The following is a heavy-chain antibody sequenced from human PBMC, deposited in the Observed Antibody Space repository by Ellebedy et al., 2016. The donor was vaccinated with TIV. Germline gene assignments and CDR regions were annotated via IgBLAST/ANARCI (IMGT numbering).Heavy chain of an antibody. D-gene: IGHD1-26*01. CDR2: SHPKNTDT. Sequence: ASVKVSXKASGYRFSDYYIHWIRQAPGQGFEWMGWSHPKNTDTLYAQDFQGRVTMTRDRSLSTAYMELSSLRSDDTAIYYCARHQFRGSYLDSWGQGTLVTVSS. CDR3: ARHQFRGSYLDS. J-gene: IGHJ4*02. CDR1: GYRFSDYY. V-gene: IGHV1-2*02.